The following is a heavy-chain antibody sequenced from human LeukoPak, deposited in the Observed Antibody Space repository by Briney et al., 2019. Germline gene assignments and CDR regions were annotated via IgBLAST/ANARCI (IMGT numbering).Heavy chain of an antibody. CDR2: INPNSGGT. V-gene: IGHV1-2*02. D-gene: IGHD3-9*01. Sequence: ASVKVSCKASGYTFTGYYMHWVRQAPGQGLEWMGWINPNSGGTNYAQKFQGRVTMTRDTSISTAYMELSRLRSDDTAVYYCARVPITIFFSGYKVWFDPWGQGTLVTVSS. CDR1: GYTFTGYY. CDR3: ARVPITIFFSGYKVWFDP. J-gene: IGHJ5*02.